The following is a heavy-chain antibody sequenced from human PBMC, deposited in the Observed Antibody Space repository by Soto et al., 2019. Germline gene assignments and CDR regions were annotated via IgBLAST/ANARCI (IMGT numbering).Heavy chain of an antibody. Sequence: GASVKVSCTTSGYTFTTFFLHWMRQAPGQRLEWMGWINPANGDTMYSQKFLGRVSNTRDTSATTAYMELTSLTSEDTAIYYCARGPSTGCFDSWGQGTLVTVSS. CDR3: ARGPSTGCFDS. V-gene: IGHV1-3*01. J-gene: IGHJ4*02. CDR1: GYTFTTFF. CDR2: INPANGDT. D-gene: IGHD1-1*01.